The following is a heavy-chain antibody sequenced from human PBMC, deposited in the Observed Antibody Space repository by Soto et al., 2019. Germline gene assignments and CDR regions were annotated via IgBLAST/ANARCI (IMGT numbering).Heavy chain of an antibody. CDR1: GYTFTSYG. V-gene: IGHV1-18*01. CDR2: ISAYNGNT. D-gene: IGHD1-7*01. Sequence: ASVKVSCXASGYTFTSYGISWVRQAPGQGLEWMGWISAYNGNTNYAQKLQGRVTMTTDTSTSTAYMELRSLRSDDTAVYYCAREGPSITGTRVFDYWGQGTLVTVSS. CDR3: AREGPSITGTRVFDY. J-gene: IGHJ4*02.